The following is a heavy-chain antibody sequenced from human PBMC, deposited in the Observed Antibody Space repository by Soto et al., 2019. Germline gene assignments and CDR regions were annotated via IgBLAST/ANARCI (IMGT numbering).Heavy chain of an antibody. D-gene: IGHD7-27*01. CDR1: GGTFSGHA. V-gene: IGHV1-69*06. CDR2: LIPLFGTT. Sequence: QVQLAQSGAEVRKPGSSVKVSCEASGGTFSGHAISWVRQAPGQGPEWMGGLIPLFGTTQHAQRFQGRLTITADKSTTTAYMELTSLRFEDTAIYYCARGPNWGYRFDAWGQGTLVTVSS. J-gene: IGHJ4*02. CDR3: ARGPNWGYRFDA.